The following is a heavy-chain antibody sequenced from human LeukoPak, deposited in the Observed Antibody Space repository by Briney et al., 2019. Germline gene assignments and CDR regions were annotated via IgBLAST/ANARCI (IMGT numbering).Heavy chain of an antibody. CDR2: INHSGST. CDR1: GGSFSGYY. J-gene: IGHJ6*03. V-gene: IGHV4-34*01. D-gene: IGHD3-10*01. Sequence: SETLSLTCAAYGGSFSGYYWSWIRQPPGKGLEWIGEINHSGSTNYNPSLKSRVTISVDTSKNQFSLKLSSVTAADTAVYYCAREGPITMVRGYYYYMDVWGKGTTVTVSS. CDR3: AREGPITMVRGYYYYMDV.